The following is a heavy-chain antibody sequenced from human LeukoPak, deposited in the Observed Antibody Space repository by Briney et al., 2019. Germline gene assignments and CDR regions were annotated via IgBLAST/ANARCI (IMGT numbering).Heavy chain of an antibody. Sequence: PGGSLRLSCATSGFTFSSYTMNWVRQAPGKGLEWVSGISGSDGSTYYADSAKGRFTISRDNSKNALYLQMNSLRVEDTAVYYCAKDPPGAGPDFDCRGQGTLVTVSS. CDR1: GFTFSSYT. CDR3: AKDPPGAGPDFDC. D-gene: IGHD6-19*01. V-gene: IGHV3-23*01. CDR2: ISGSDGST. J-gene: IGHJ4*02.